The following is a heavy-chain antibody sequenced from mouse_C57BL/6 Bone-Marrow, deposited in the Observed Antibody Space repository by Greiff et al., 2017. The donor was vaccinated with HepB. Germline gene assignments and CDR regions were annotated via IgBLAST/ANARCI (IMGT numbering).Heavy chain of an antibody. CDR1: GYTFTSYG. J-gene: IGHJ2*01. Sequence: QVQLKESGAELARPGASVKLSCKASGYTFTSYGISWVKQRTGQGLEWIGEINPSSGNTYYNEKFKGKATLTADKSSSTAYMELRSLTSEDSAVYFCARLRYFDHWRQGPTLTVTS. CDR2: INPSSGNT. V-gene: IGHV1-81*01. CDR3: ARLRYFDH.